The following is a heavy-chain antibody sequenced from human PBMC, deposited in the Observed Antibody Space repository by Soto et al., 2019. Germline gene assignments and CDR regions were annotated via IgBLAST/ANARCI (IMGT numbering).Heavy chain of an antibody. V-gene: IGHV3-11*01. D-gene: IGHD5-18*01. CDR1: GFTFSDYY. J-gene: IGHJ4*02. CDR2: ISSRGSTI. CDR3: VGDTAMATGDY. Sequence: QVQLVESGGGLVKPGGSLRLSCAASGFTFSDYYMSWIRQAPGKGLERVSYISSRGSTIYYADSVKGRFTISRDNAQNSLYLHMISLRAEDKAVYYCVGDTAMATGDYWCQGTLVTVAS.